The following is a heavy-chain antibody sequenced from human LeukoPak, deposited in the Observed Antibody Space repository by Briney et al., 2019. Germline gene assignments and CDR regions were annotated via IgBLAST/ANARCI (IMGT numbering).Heavy chain of an antibody. J-gene: IGHJ4*02. CDR1: GFTFNTYT. V-gene: IGHV3-30*18. CDR3: AKSGYNRFDY. CDR2: ISYDGSNK. D-gene: IGHD5-24*01. Sequence: GGSLRLSCAASGFTFNTYTMNWVRQAPGKGLEWVAVISYDGSNKYYADSVKGRFTISRDNSKNTLYLEMNSLRAEDTAVYFCAKSGYNRFDYWGQGTLVTVSS.